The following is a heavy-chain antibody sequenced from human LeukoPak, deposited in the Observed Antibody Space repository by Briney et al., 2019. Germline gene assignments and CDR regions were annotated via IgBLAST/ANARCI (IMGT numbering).Heavy chain of an antibody. CDR1: GDSISSGGYY. Sequence: SETLSLTCTVSGDSISSGGYYWSWIRQHPRKGLEWIGYIYYSGSTYYNPSLKSRVTISVDTSKNQFSLKLSSVTAADTAVYYCARDTAVAGTYDYWGQGTLVTVSS. CDR2: IYYSGST. D-gene: IGHD6-19*01. CDR3: ARDTAVAGTYDY. V-gene: IGHV4-31*03. J-gene: IGHJ4*02.